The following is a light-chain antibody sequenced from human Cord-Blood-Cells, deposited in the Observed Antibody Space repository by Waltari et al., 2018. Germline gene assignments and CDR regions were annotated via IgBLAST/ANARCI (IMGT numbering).Light chain of an antibody. V-gene: IGLV1-51*01. CDR1: SSNIGNNY. CDR2: ANN. Sequence: QSVLTQPPSVSAAPGPKVTISCSGSSSNIGNNYVSWYQQLPGTAPKLLIYANNKRPYGIPDRVSGSKSGTSATLGITGLQTGDEADYYCGTWDSSLSAGVFGGGTKLTVL. J-gene: IGLJ3*02. CDR3: GTWDSSLSAGV.